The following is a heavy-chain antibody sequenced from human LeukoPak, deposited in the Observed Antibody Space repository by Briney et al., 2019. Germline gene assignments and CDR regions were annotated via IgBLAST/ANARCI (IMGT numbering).Heavy chain of an antibody. CDR1: GFTFSSYG. D-gene: IGHD6-13*01. CDR3: AKDRLTSAAGLDY. Sequence: GRSLRLSCAASGFTFSSYGMHWVRQAPGKGLEWVAFIRYDGSNKYYADSVKGRFTISRDNSKNTLYLQMNSLRAEDTAVYYCAKDRLTSAAGLDYWGQGTLVTVSS. V-gene: IGHV3-30*02. J-gene: IGHJ4*02. CDR2: IRYDGSNK.